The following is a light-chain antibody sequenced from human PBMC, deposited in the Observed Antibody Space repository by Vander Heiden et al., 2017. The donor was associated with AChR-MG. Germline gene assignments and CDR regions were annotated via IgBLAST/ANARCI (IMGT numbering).Light chain of an antibody. J-gene: IGKJ2*01. CDR2: GAS. CDR3: QQNNSSPRT. V-gene: IGKV1-39*01. CDR1: QSISSY. Sequence: IQMTQSPSTLSASLGERATLTCRASQSISSYLAWYQQKPGQAPKLLIYGASTWPSGVPARFSGSGSGTDFTLTISSLQSEDFAIYYCQQNNSSPRTFGQGTKLEIK.